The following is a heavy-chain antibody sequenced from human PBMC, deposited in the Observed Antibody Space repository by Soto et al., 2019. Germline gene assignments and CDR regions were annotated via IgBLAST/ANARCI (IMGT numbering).Heavy chain of an antibody. D-gene: IGHD3-10*01. V-gene: IGHV4-34*01. Sequence: QVQLQQWGAGLLKPSETLSLTCAVSGGSFSDNSWSWIRQSPGKGLQWIGEITHTGNTDYIPSLKSRVTISAGTSNNRLFLRMASVTAAGPAVYYCAGIWGVFYRSGSEYPGLFEHGGQGTPVKVSS. CDR3: AGIWGVFYRSGSEYPGLFEH. CDR2: ITHTGNT. CDR1: GGSFSDNS. J-gene: IGHJ4*02.